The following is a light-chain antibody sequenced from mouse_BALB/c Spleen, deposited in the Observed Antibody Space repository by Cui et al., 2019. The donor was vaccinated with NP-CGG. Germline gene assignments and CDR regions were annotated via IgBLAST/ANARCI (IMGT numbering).Light chain of an antibody. V-gene: IGLV1*01. Sequence: AVVTQVSALTTSPGDIVTLTCRSSTGAVTTSNYANGVQEKPDHLFTGLIGGTNNRAPGVPARFSGSLIGDKAALTITGAQTEDEAIYFCALWYSNHWVFGGGTKLTVL. CDR3: ALWYSNHWV. CDR2: GTN. J-gene: IGLJ1*01. CDR1: TGAVTTSNY.